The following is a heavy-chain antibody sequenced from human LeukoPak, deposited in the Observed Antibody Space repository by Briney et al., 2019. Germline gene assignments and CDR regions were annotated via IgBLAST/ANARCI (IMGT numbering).Heavy chain of an antibody. D-gene: IGHD3-22*01. Sequence: GASVKVSCKASGYTFTSYYMHWVRQAPGQGLEWMGIINPSGGSTTYAQKFQGRVTMTEDTSTDTAYMELSSLRSEDTAVYYCTTDSSPSSERSAYYYMDVWGKGTTVTVSS. CDR3: TTDSSPSSERSAYYYMDV. CDR1: GYTFTSYY. J-gene: IGHJ6*03. V-gene: IGHV1-46*01. CDR2: INPSGGST.